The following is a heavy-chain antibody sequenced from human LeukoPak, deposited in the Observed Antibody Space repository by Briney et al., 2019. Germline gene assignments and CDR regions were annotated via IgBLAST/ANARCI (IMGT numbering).Heavy chain of an antibody. CDR1: GYTSTGYH. J-gene: IGHJ4*02. CDR3: ARDYCRSTSCLFDY. Sequence: GASVKVSCKASGYTSTGYHMHWVRQAPGQGLEWMGRINPNSGDTNYAQKFQGRVNMTRDTSISTAYMELSRLRSDDTAVYYCARDYCRSTSCLFDYWGQGTLVTVSS. CDR2: INPNSGDT. D-gene: IGHD2-2*01. V-gene: IGHV1-2*06.